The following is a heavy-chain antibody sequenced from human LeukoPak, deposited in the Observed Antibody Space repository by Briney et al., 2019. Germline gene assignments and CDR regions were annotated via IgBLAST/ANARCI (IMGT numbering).Heavy chain of an antibody. CDR3: AKERYGGINWFDP. CDR1: GFTFSSYG. J-gene: IGHJ5*02. CDR2: ISYDGSNK. Sequence: GGSLRLSCAASGFTFSSYGMHWVRQAPGKGLEWVAVISYDGSNKYYADSVKGRFTISRDNSKNTLYLQMNSLRAEDTAVYYCAKERYGGINWFDPWGQGTLVTVSS. D-gene: IGHD4-23*01. V-gene: IGHV3-30*18.